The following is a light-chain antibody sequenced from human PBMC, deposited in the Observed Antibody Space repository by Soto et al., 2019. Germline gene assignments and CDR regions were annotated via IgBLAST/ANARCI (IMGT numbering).Light chain of an antibody. CDR1: QSISTW. V-gene: IGKV1-5*03. J-gene: IGKJ2*01. Sequence: DIQMTQSPSTLSASVGDRVTITCRASQSISTWLAWYQLKPGKAPNLLIYRASSLESGVPSRFSGSGSWTEFTLTISSLQPDEFATYYCQQYNTVYTFGQGTKLEIK. CDR2: RAS. CDR3: QQYNTVYT.